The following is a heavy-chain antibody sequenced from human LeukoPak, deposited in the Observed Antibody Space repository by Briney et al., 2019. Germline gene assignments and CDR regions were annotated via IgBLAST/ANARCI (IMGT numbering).Heavy chain of an antibody. D-gene: IGHD3-10*01. J-gene: IGHJ6*02. CDR1: GFTFSSYG. V-gene: IGHV3-33*01. CDR3: ARDITMVRGVTDGMDV. Sequence: GGYLRLSCAASGFTFSSYGMHWVPQAPGKGLEWVAVIWYDGSNKYYADSVKGRFTISRDNSKNTLYLQMNSLRAEDTAVYYCARDITMVRGVTDGMDVWGQGTTVTVSS. CDR2: IWYDGSNK.